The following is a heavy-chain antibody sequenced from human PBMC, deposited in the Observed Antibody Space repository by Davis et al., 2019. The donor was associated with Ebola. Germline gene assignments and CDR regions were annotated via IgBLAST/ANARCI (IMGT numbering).Heavy chain of an antibody. D-gene: IGHD1-1*01. CDR1: GYTFTTYY. J-gene: IGHJ4*02. Sequence: ASVKVSCKASGYTFTTYYIHWVRQAPGRGLEWMGLINPSGGSTSYAQKFQGRVTMTRDTSISTAYMELSSLRSDDTAVYYCARGHNFGFEFWGQGALVTVSS. V-gene: IGHV1-46*01. CDR3: ARGHNFGFEF. CDR2: INPSGGST.